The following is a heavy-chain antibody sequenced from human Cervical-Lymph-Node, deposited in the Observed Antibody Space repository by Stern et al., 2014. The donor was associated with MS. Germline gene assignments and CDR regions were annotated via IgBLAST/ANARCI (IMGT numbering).Heavy chain of an antibody. V-gene: IGHV2-70*17. CDR1: GFSLIERGVC. D-gene: IGHD5-24*01. CDR2: LDWDGDK. J-gene: IGHJ4*02. Sequence: ESGPALVKPTETLTLTCLFSGFSLIERGVCVTWIRQPPGKALEWLAHLDWDGDKFYRRSLETRLTIARDTSKRQVFLTMTSMEPVDTGTYYCARIREDGYLDYWGQGVLVTVSS. CDR3: ARIREDGYLDY.